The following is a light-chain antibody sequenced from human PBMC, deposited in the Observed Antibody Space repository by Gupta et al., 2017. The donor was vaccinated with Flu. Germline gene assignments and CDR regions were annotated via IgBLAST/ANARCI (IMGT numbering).Light chain of an antibody. CDR1: SLRGYY. CDR3: NSRDSSSPHYV. CDR2: GKN. J-gene: IGLJ1*01. Sequence: VSVALGQSVRITCQGDSLRGYYASWYQQKPGQAPVLVIYGKNNRPSGIPDRFSGSSPGSTASLTITGAQAEDEADYYCNSRDSSSPHYVFG. V-gene: IGLV3-19*01.